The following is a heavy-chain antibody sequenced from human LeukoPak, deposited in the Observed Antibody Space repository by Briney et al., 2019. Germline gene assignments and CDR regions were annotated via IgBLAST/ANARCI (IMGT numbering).Heavy chain of an antibody. D-gene: IGHD6-13*01. CDR2: ISYDGSNK. V-gene: IGHV3-30*03. Sequence: GGSLRLSCAASGFTFSSYGMHWVRQAPGKGLEWVAVISYDGSNKYYADSVKGRFTISRDNSKNTLYLQMNSLRAEDTAVYYCAREKQYSSSWYPNFDYWGQGTLVTVSS. J-gene: IGHJ4*02. CDR3: AREKQYSSSWYPNFDY. CDR1: GFTFSSYG.